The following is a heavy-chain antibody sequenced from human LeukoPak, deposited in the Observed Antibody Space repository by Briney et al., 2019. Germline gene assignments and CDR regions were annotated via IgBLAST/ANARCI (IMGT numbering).Heavy chain of an antibody. J-gene: IGHJ5*02. D-gene: IGHD2-2*01. CDR2: IYYTGST. CDR3: ARKESSIELGGWFDP. V-gene: IGHV4-59*01. CDR1: GGAITNYY. Sequence: SETLSLTCGVSGGAITNYYWNWIRQAPGKGLEWLGYIYYTGSTTYNPSVKSRITISLDTSKKQISLKLRSVTAADTAVYYCARKESSIELGGWFDPWGQGILVTVSS.